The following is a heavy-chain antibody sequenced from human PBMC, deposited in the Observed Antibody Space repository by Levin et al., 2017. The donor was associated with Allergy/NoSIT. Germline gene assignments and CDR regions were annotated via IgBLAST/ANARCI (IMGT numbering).Heavy chain of an antibody. CDR1: GGSISSGGYY. J-gene: IGHJ4*02. Sequence: LRLSCTVSGGSISSGGYYWSWIRQHPGKGLEWIGYIYYSGSTYYNPSLKSRVTISVDTSKNQFSLKLSSVTAADTAVYYCARDSWVYGGNHRRFFDYWGQGTLVTVSS. V-gene: IGHV4-31*03. D-gene: IGHD4-23*01. CDR2: IYYSGST. CDR3: ARDSWVYGGNHRRFFDY.